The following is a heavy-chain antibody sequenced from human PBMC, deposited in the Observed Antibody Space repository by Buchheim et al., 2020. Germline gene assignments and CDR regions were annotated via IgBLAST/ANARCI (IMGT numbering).Heavy chain of an antibody. CDR3: AKAMISSWYPG. D-gene: IGHD6-13*01. V-gene: IGHV3-23*01. J-gene: IGHJ4*02. Sequence: EVQLLESGGGLVQPGGSLRLSCAASGFTFSSYAMSWVRPAPGKGREWVSGISGCGGSTYYADSVKGRFTIPRDNSKKPVYLQMNSLRAEDTAVYYCAKAMISSWYPGWGQGTL. CDR2: ISGCGGST. CDR1: GFTFSSYA.